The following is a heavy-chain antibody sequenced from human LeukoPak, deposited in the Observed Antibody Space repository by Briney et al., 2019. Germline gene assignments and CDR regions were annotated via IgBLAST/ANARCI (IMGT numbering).Heavy chain of an antibody. J-gene: IGHJ4*02. Sequence: GGSLRLSCEASGFTFSHYGMHWVRQAPGKGLEWVAVIWSDATNQYYGDSVKGRFAISRDNLRNTVSLQMNSLRAEDTAVYYCVKDAQRGFDYSNSLQQWGQGSLVTVSS. V-gene: IGHV3-33*06. CDR3: VKDAQRGFDYSNSLQQ. CDR1: GFTFSHYG. D-gene: IGHD4-11*01. CDR2: IWSDATNQ.